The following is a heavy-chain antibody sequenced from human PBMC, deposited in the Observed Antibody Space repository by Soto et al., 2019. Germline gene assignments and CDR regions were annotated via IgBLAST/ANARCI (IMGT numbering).Heavy chain of an antibody. D-gene: IGHD6-19*01. Sequence: SETLSLTCAVYGGSFSGYYWSWIRQPPGKGLEWIGEINHSGSTNYNPSLKSRVTISVDTSKNQFSLKLSSVTAADTAVSYCARGGHSSGWYWWFDPWCQGTLVTVSS. CDR3: ARGGHSSGWYWWFDP. J-gene: IGHJ5*02. CDR2: INHSGST. CDR1: GGSFSGYY. V-gene: IGHV4-34*01.